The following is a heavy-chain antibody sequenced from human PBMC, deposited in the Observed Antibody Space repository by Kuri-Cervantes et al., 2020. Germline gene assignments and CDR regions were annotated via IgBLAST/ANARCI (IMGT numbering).Heavy chain of an antibody. Sequence: GGSLRLSCAASRFTFSSYGMHWVRQAPGKGLEWVAVIWYDGSNKYYADSVKGRFTISRDNSKNTLYLQMNSLRAEDTAVYYCARERVRGPTAHYGMDVWGRGTTVTVSS. CDR1: RFTFSSYG. V-gene: IGHV3-33*01. CDR2: IWYDGSNK. D-gene: IGHD3-10*01. CDR3: ARERVRGPTAHYGMDV. J-gene: IGHJ6*02.